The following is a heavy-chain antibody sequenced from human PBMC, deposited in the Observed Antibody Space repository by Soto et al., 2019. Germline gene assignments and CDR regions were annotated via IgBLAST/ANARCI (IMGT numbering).Heavy chain of an antibody. CDR1: GCTFSSYI. CDR2: IIPILGIA. D-gene: IGHD4-17*01. CDR3: ARSRPPYGDYSS. J-gene: IGHJ5*02. V-gene: IGHV1-69*02. Sequence: SVKISFKAAGCTFSSYITIWVRPSPGQGLEWMGRIIPILGIANYAQKFQGRVTITADKSTSTAYMELSSLRSEDTAVYYCARSRPPYGDYSSWGQGTLVTVSS.